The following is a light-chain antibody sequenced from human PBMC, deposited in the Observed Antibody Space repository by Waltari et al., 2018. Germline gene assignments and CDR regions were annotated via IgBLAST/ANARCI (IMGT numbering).Light chain of an antibody. V-gene: IGKV1D-13*01. CDR2: DGS. J-gene: IGKJ5*01. Sequence: AIQLTQSPSSLSASVGDRVTITCRSSQGIRDSLVWYQQKPGKPPKLLIYDGSTLDRGVPSRFSGSGSGTDFTLTISSLQPEDFASYYCQQFNNYVITFGQGTRLDIK. CDR3: QQFNNYVIT. CDR1: QGIRDS.